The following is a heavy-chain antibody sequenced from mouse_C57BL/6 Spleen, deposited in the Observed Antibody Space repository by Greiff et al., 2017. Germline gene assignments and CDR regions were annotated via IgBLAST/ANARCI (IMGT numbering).Heavy chain of an antibody. Sequence: EVQRAESGGGLVKPGGSLKLSCAASGFTFSSYAMSWVRQTPEKRLEWVATISDGGSYTYYPDNVKGRFTISRDNAKNNLYLQMSHLKSEDTAMYYCARDYYGSSYAMDYWGQGTSVTVSS. CDR1: GFTFSSYA. V-gene: IGHV5-4*01. D-gene: IGHD1-1*01. J-gene: IGHJ4*01. CDR3: ARDYYGSSYAMDY. CDR2: ISDGGSYT.